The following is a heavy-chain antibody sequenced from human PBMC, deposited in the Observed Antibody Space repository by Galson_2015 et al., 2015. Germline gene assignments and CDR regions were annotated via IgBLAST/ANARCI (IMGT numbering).Heavy chain of an antibody. Sequence: SLRLSCAVSGFTFSSSAMTWVRQAPGKGLEWVSAISGSGGGTFYADPVKGRFTISRDISKNTLYLQMNNLRAEDTALYYCAKLGGAKVAARGSQVDHWGQGTLVTVSS. CDR3: AKLGGAKVAARGSQVDH. D-gene: IGHD6-19*01. J-gene: IGHJ4*02. CDR1: GFTFSSSA. CDR2: ISGSGGGT. V-gene: IGHV3-23*01.